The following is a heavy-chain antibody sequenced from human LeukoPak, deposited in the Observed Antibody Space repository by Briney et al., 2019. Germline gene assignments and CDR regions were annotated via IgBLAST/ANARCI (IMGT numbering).Heavy chain of an antibody. Sequence: SETLSLTCAVSGGSISSSSYYWGWIRQPPGKGLEWTGSIYYSGSTYYNPSLKSRVTISVDTSKNQFSLKLSSVTAADTAVYYCARGFYGSGSYYNFRRYYYYMDVWGKGTTVTVSS. V-gene: IGHV4-39*01. J-gene: IGHJ6*03. CDR3: ARGFYGSGSYYNFRRYYYYMDV. D-gene: IGHD3-10*01. CDR1: GGSISSSSYY. CDR2: IYYSGST.